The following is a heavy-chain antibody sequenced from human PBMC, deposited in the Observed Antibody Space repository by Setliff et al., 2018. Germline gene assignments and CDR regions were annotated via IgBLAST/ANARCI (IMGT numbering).Heavy chain of an antibody. CDR3: ARDLNRWFGEFAFDI. D-gene: IGHD3-10*01. V-gene: IGHV1-2*02. J-gene: IGHJ3*02. CDR1: GGSFTNYY. CDR2: INPNSGGA. Sequence: TCTVYGGSFTNYYWGWIRQSPGKGLEWIGWINPNSGGANYAQKFQGRVTMTRDTSISTGYMELSRLRSDDTAVYYCARDLNRWFGEFAFDIWGQGTMVTVSS.